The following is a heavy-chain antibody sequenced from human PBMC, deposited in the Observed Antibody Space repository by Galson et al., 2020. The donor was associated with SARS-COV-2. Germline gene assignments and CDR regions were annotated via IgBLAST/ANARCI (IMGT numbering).Heavy chain of an antibody. CDR1: GFTFSTTA. CDR3: AKEAFSTKVYFDF. Sequence: GGSLRLSCPASGFTFSTTAMSWVRQAPGKGLEWVSSISGRGTHTYYADSVKGRFTISRDNSGDTLYLHMNTLRAEDTARYYCAKEAFSTKVYFDFWGQGALVTVSS. V-gene: IGHV3-23*01. CDR2: ISGRGTHT. J-gene: IGHJ4*02. D-gene: IGHD3-3*02.